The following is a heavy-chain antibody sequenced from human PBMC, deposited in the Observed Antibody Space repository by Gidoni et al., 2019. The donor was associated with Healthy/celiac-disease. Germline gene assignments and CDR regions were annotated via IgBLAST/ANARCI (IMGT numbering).Heavy chain of an antibody. V-gene: IGHV3-48*02. CDR3: ARDMGGSYPGSFDY. CDR1: GFTFSSYS. J-gene: IGHJ4*02. D-gene: IGHD1-26*01. CDR2: ISSSSSTI. Sequence: EVQLVESGGGLVQPGGSLRRSYEAAGFTFSSYSMNWVRQAPGKGMEWVSYISSSSSTIYYADSVKGRFTISRDNAKNSLYLQMNSLRYEDTAVYYCARDMGGSYPGSFDYWGQGTLVTVSS.